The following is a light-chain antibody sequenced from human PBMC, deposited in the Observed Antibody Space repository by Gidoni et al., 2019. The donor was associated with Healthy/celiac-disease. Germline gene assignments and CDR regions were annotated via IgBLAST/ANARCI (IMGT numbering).Light chain of an antibody. J-gene: IGKJ4*01. CDR3: QQRSNWPPLT. CDR1: QSVSSY. CDR2: DAS. Sequence: DIVLTQSPATLSLSPGESATLSCRASQSVSSYLAWYQQKPGQAPRLLIYDASNRATGIPARFSSSGSGTDFTLTISSLEPEDFAVYYCQQRSNWPPLTFGGGTKVEIK. V-gene: IGKV3-11*01.